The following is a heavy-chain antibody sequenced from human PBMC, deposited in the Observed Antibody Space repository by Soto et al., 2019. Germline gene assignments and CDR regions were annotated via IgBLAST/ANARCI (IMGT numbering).Heavy chain of an antibody. CDR2: INPNSGGT. D-gene: IGHD2-15*01. V-gene: IGHV1-2*02. Sequence: ASVKVSCKASGYTFTGYYMHWVRGGPGQGLECMGWINPNSGGTNYAQKFQGRVTMTRDTSISTAYMELSRLRSDDTAVYYCARDEVVAATPPVSLYGMDVCGQGTTVTFSS. J-gene: IGHJ6*02. CDR1: GYTFTGYY. CDR3: ARDEVVAATPPVSLYGMDV.